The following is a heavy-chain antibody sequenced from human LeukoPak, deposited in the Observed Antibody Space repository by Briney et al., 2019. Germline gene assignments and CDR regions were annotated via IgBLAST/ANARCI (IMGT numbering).Heavy chain of an antibody. D-gene: IGHD3-22*01. CDR3: ARASGDYYDSSGYLL. J-gene: IGHJ4*02. CDR2: IYYSGST. CDR1: GGSISSSSYY. V-gene: IGHV4-39*07. Sequence: SETLSLTCTVSGGSISSSSYYWGWIRQPPGKGPEWIGSIYYSGSTYYNPSLKSRVTISVDTSKNQFSLKLSSVTAADTAVYYCARASGDYYDSSGYLLWGQGTLVTVSS.